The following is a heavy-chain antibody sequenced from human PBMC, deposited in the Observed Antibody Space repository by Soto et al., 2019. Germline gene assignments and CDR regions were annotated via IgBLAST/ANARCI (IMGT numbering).Heavy chain of an antibody. Sequence: SETLSLTCAVYGGSVSGHSWTWIRQSPGKGLEWIGDINHSGRVNYSPSVKSRVTISPDTSKNQFSLTLSAVTAADTAMYYCSTRAYDTNGYYRFDPWGQGTLVTVSS. D-gene: IGHD3-22*01. CDR1: GGSVSGHS. CDR3: STRAYDTNGYYRFDP. V-gene: IGHV4-34*01. J-gene: IGHJ5*01. CDR2: INHSGRV.